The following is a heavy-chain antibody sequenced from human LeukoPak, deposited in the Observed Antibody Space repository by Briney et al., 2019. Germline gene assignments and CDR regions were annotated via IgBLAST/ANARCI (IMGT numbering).Heavy chain of an antibody. CDR1: GFTFSSYA. CDR2: ISGSGGST. V-gene: IGHV3-23*01. J-gene: IGHJ4*02. D-gene: IGHD2-8*01. CDR3: AKDIVLMVYAIPGFDY. Sequence: PGGSLRLSCAASGFTFSSYAMSWVRQAPGKGLEWVSAISGSGGSTYYADSVKGRFTISRDNSKNTLYLQMNSLRAEDTAVYYCAKDIVLMVYAIPGFDYWGQGTLVTVSS.